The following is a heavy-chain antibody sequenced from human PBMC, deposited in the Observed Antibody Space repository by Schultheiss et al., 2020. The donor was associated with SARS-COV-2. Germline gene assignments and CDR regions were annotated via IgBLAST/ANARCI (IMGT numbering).Heavy chain of an antibody. V-gene: IGHV3-48*01. CDR2: IRSSGETQ. D-gene: IGHD3-9*01. CDR1: GFIFSTDP. CDR3: ARDVDWGFRD. Sequence: GGSLRLSCVASGFIFSTDPMNWVRQAPGKGLEWLSNIRSSGETQSYADSVKDRFIISRDNAKNSLYLQMNSLRTDDTAVYYCARDVDWGFRDWGQGTLVTVSS. J-gene: IGHJ4*02.